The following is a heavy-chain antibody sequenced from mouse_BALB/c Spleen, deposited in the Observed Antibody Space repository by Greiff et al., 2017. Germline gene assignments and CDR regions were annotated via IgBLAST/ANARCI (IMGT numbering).Heavy chain of an antibody. Sequence: EVMLVESGGGLVQPGGSRKLSCAASGFTFSSFGMHWVRQAPEKGLEWVAYISSGSSTIYYADTVKGRFTISRDNPKNTLFLQMTRLRSEDTAMYYCARDYYGSLFAYWGQGTLVTVSA. J-gene: IGHJ3*01. D-gene: IGHD1-1*01. V-gene: IGHV5-17*02. CDR2: ISSGSSTI. CDR3: ARDYYGSLFAY. CDR1: GFTFSSFG.